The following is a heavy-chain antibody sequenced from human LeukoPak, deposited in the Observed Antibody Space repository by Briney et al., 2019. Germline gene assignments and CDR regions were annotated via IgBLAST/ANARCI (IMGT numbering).Heavy chain of an antibody. D-gene: IGHD3-10*01. CDR2: ISFDGTNK. CDR3: VTMVRGANDY. J-gene: IGHJ4*02. Sequence: GGSLRLSCAASGFTFSNYAMHWVRQAPGKGLEWVAVISFDGTNKYYANSVQGRFTISRDNSKNTLYLQMNSLRAEDTAVYYCVTMVRGANDYWGQGTLVTVSS. V-gene: IGHV3-30-3*01. CDR1: GFTFSNYA.